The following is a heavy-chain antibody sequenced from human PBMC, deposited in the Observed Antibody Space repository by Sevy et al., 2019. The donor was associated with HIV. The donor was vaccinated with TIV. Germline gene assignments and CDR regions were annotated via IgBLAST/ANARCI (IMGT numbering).Heavy chain of an antibody. CDR2: ISSRSSFT. J-gene: IGHJ3*01. CDR3: ARGAYDV. CDR1: GFTFGDYY. Sequence: GGSLRLSCVGSGFTFGDYYISWIRQAPGKGLECVAYISSRSSFTNYTDSVRGRFTITRDNAKNEVFLQMNSLRAEDTGVYYCARGAYDVWGQGTTVTVSS. V-gene: IGHV3-11*06.